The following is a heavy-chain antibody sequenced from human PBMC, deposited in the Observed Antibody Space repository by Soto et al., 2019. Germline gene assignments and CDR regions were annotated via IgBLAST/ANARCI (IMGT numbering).Heavy chain of an antibody. CDR3: ARAGGYSGYDYGRTFDY. J-gene: IGHJ4*02. Sequence: QVQLVQSGAEVKKPGASVKVSCKASGYTFTGYYMHWVRQAPGQGLEWMGWINPDSGGTNYEQTFQGWVTMTRDTSISTAYMELSRLRSDDTAVYYWARAGGYSGYDYGRTFDYWGQGTLVTVSS. CDR1: GYTFTGYY. CDR2: INPDSGGT. D-gene: IGHD5-12*01. V-gene: IGHV1-2*04.